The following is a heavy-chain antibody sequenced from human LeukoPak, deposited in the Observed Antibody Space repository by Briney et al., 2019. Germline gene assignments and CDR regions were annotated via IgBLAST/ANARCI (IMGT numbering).Heavy chain of an antibody. CDR1: GYSLTSYW. CDR3: ARGYCSSTSCYGDFDF. CDR2: IYPGDSDT. D-gene: IGHD2-2*01. V-gene: IGHV5-51*01. Sequence: GESLKISCKGSGYSLTSYWIGWVRQMPGKGLEWMGIIYPGDSDTRYSPSFQGQVTISADKSINTAYLQWSSLKASDTAIYYCARGYCSSTSCYGDFDFWGQGTLVSVSS. J-gene: IGHJ4*02.